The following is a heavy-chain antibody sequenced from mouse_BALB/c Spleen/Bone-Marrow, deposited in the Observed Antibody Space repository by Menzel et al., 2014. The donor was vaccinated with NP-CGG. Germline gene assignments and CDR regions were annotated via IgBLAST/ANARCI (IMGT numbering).Heavy chain of an antibody. CDR3: TRSYYRYDEEAWFAY. CDR2: ISSGGSYT. D-gene: IGHD2-14*01. J-gene: IGHJ3*01. Sequence: EVQLVESGGGLVRPGGSLKLSCAASGFTFSSYTMSWVRQTPEKRLEWVATISSGGSYTYYPDSVKGRFTISRDNAKNTLYLQMSSLESEDTAMYYCTRSYYRYDEEAWFAYWGQGTLVTVSA. V-gene: IGHV5-6-4*01. CDR1: GFTFSSYT.